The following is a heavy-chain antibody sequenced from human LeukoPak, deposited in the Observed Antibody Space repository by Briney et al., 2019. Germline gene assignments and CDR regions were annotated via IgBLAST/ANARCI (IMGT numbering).Heavy chain of an antibody. V-gene: IGHV3-7*01. CDR2: IKQDGSEK. D-gene: IGHD3-22*01. J-gene: IGHJ4*02. CDR3: ARDQPYYYDSSGYFDY. Sequence: HSGGSLRLSCAASGFTFSSYWMSWVRQAPGKGLEWVANIKQDGSEKYYVDSVKGRFTISRDNAKNSLYLQMNSLRAKDTAVYYCARDQPYYYDSSGYFDYWGQGALVTVSS. CDR1: GFTFSSYW.